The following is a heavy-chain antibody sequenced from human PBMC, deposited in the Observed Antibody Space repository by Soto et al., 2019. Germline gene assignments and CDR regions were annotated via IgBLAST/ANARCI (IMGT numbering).Heavy chain of an antibody. CDR3: AGGLDGGNPLVPFDI. D-gene: IGHD2-15*01. CDR1: GGSISSYY. V-gene: IGHV4-59*01. CDR2: IYYSGTT. J-gene: IGHJ3*02. Sequence: VQLQESGPGLVKPSGTLSLTCAVSGGSISSYYWSWIRQPPGKGLEWIGYIYYSGTTNYNPSLKSRHTISVDTSRNRFTQRLNYMTAADTAVYYCAGGLDGGNPLVPFDIWGQGTMVTVS.